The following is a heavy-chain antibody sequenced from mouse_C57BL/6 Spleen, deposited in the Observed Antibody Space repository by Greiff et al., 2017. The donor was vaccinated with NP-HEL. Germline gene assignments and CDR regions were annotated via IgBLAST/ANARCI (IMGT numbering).Heavy chain of an antibody. J-gene: IGHJ3*01. Sequence: QVQLQQPGAELVRPGSSVKLSCKASGYTFTSYWMDWVKQRPGQGLEWIGNIYPSDSETHYNQKFKDKATLTVDKSSSTAYMQLSSLTSEDSAVYYCARNYYGSEAYWGQGTLVTVSA. CDR1: GYTFTSYW. V-gene: IGHV1-61*01. CDR3: ARNYYGSEAY. D-gene: IGHD1-1*01. CDR2: IYPSDSET.